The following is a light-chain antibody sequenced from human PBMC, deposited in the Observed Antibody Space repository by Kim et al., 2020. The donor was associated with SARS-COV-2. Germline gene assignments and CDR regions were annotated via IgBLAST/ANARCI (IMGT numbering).Light chain of an antibody. CDR2: GNS. J-gene: IGLJ3*02. CDR1: TPTCGPAYG. Sequence: TIYGTGGTPTCGPAYGVLWYQQRPGNAPKLLIFGNSNRASGVPDRFSASESGTSASLAITGLQAEDEADYYCQSYDSSLGASNWVFGGGTKLTVL. CDR3: QSYDSSLGASNWV. V-gene: IGLV1-40*01.